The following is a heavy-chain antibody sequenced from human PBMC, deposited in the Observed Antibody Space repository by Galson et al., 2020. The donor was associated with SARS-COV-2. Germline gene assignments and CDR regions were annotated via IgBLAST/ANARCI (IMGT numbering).Heavy chain of an antibody. CDR2: INSDGSST. CDR3: ARDWTPTYYYDSSDESAFDI. Sequence: GESLKISCAASGFTFSSYWMHWVRQAPGKGLVWVSRINSDGSSTSYADSVKGRFTISRDNAKNTLYLQMNSLRAEDTAVYYCARDWTPTYYYDSSDESAFDIWGQGTMVTVSS. CDR1: GFTFSSYW. V-gene: IGHV3-74*01. D-gene: IGHD3-22*01. J-gene: IGHJ3*02.